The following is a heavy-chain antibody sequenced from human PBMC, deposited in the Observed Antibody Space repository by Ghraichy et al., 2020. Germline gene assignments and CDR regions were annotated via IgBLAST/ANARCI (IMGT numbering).Heavy chain of an antibody. D-gene: IGHD3-9*01. J-gene: IGHJ4*02. CDR3: ARGGNIRYFDWLSIHGVDY. CDR2: INPNSGGT. Sequence: ASVKVSCKASGYTFTGYYMHWVRQAPGQGLEWMGWINPNSGGTNYAQKFQGRVTMTRDTSISTAYMELSRLRSDDTAVYYCARGGNIRYFDWLSIHGVDYWGQGTLVTVSS. CDR1: GYTFTGYY. V-gene: IGHV1-2*02.